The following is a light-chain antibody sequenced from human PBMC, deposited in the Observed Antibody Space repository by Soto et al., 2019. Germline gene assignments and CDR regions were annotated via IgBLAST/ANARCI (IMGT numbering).Light chain of an antibody. CDR3: SSYTTSSTRVV. CDR2: EVS. Sequence: QSALTQPASVSGSPGQSITISCTGTSSDVGRYNSVSWYQQHPGKAPKLMIYEVSNRPSGVSNRFSGSKSGNTASLTTSGLQAEDEADYYCSSYTTSSTRVVFGGGTKVTVL. J-gene: IGLJ2*01. CDR1: SSDVGRYNS. V-gene: IGLV2-14*01.